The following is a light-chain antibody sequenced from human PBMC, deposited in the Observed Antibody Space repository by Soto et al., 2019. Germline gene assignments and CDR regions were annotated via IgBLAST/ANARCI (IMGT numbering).Light chain of an antibody. Sequence: DIQMTQSPSSLSASVGDRVTITCRASQSISSYLNWYQQKPGKAPKLPIYAASSLQSGVPSRFSGSGSGTDFTLTISSLQPEDFATYYCQQSYSTAVTFGQGTKVDIK. CDR2: AAS. V-gene: IGKV1-39*01. J-gene: IGKJ1*01. CDR1: QSISSY. CDR3: QQSYSTAVT.